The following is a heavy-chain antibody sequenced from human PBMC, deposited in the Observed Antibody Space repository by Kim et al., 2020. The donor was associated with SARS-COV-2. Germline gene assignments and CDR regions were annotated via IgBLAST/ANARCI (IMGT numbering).Heavy chain of an antibody. D-gene: IGHD2-2*02. CDR1: GGSISSYY. J-gene: IGHJ5*02. CDR3: ARGYCSSSICYNPNWFDP. V-gene: IGHV4-4*07. CDR2: IYTSGST. Sequence: SETLSLTCTVSGGSISSYYWSWIRQPAGKGLEWIGRIYTSGSTNYNPSLKSRVTMSVDTSKNQFSLKLSSVTAADTAVYYCARGYCSSSICYNPNWFDPWGQGTLVTVSS.